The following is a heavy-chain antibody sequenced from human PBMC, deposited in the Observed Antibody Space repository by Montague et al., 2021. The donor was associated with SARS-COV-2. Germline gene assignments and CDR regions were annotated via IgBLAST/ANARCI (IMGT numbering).Heavy chain of an antibody. CDR1: GFTSRTYA. J-gene: IGHJ4*02. CDR2: ISGTGGST. V-gene: IGHV3-23*01. D-gene: IGHD5-12*01. Sequence: SLRLSCAATGFTSRTYAMTWVRQAPEKGLEWVSSISGTGGSTYYADSVKGRFSISRDKSKNTLYLQMSSLRAEDTAIYYCAADAKFSVATIPGYWGQGTLVTVSS. CDR3: AADAKFSVATIPGY.